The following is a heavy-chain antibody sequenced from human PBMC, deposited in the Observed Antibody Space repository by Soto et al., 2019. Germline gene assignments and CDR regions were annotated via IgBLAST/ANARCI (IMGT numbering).Heavy chain of an antibody. CDR2: INSDGGST. J-gene: IGHJ4*02. CDR1: GFTFSSYW. V-gene: IGHV3-74*01. Sequence: GGSLRLSCAASGFTFSSYWMHWVRQAPGKGLVWVSRINSDGGSTTNADSVKGRFTISRDNAKNTLYLQMNSLRAEDTAVYYCVRGEYYYGSGSYYNDFWGPGTLVTVSS. CDR3: VRGEYYYGSGSYYNDF. D-gene: IGHD3-10*01.